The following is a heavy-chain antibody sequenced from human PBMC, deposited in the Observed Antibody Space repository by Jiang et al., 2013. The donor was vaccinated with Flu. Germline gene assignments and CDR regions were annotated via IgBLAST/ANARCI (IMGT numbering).Heavy chain of an antibody. V-gene: IGHV3-23*01. CDR2: ISGSGGST. CDR3: ATNPLALGRWFGELPSSFDY. Sequence: SCAASGFTFSSYAMSWVRQAPGKGLEWVSAISGSGGSTYYADSVKGRFTISRDNSKNTLYLQMNSLRAEDTAVYYCATNPLALGRWFGELPSSFDYWGQGTLVTVSS. CDR1: GFTFSSYA. J-gene: IGHJ4*02. D-gene: IGHD3-10*01.